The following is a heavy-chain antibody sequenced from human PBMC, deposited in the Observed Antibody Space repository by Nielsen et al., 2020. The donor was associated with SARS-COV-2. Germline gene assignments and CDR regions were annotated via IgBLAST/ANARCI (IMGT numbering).Heavy chain of an antibody. CDR3: ARNPNYGNEFIIDS. CDR2: ISYEGRNR. J-gene: IGHJ5*01. V-gene: IGHV3-33*05. Sequence: GGSLRPSFAASGFAFSHHGIHWVRQAPGKGLEWVALISYEGRNRGYADSVKGRFTISRDNSKTTGFLQMNSLGPEDTAFYFCARNPNYGNEFIIDSWGQGTLVTVPS. D-gene: IGHD3-16*01. CDR1: GFAFSHHG.